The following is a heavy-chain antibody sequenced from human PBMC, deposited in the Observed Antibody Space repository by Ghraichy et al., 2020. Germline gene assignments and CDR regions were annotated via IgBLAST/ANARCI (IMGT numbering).Heavy chain of an antibody. V-gene: IGHV1-46*01. CDR1: GYTFTSYY. Sequence: ASVKVSCKASGYTFTSYYMHWVRQAPGQGLEWMGIINPSGGSTSYAQKFQGRVTMTRDTSTSTVYMELSSLRSEDTAVYYCARAREEIVVVTASLDYWGQGTLVTVSS. CDR3: ARAREEIVVVTASLDY. CDR2: INPSGGST. D-gene: IGHD2-21*02. J-gene: IGHJ4*02.